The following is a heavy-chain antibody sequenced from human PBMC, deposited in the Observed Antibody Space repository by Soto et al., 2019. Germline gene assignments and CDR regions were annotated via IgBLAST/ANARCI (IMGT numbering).Heavy chain of an antibody. D-gene: IGHD6-25*01. V-gene: IGHV1-69*02. CDR1: GGTFSSSL. J-gene: IGHJ4*02. Sequence: QVQLVQSGTEVKKPGSSVKVSCKASGGTFSSSLFSWVRQAPGQRLEWLGRLIPDIDIPHYAQRLQGRVTITADKVTSTVYLELRSPRSEDTAIYYCVTAAGTYGGVDYWGQGTLVTVSS. CDR2: LIPDIDIP. CDR3: VTAAGTYGGVDY.